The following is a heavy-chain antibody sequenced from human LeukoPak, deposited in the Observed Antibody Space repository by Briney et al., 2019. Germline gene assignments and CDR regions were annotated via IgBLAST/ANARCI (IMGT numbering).Heavy chain of an antibody. CDR1: GFTFSSYA. CDR2: INHSGSA. D-gene: IGHD3-16*01. CDR3: ARGQYERKP. V-gene: IGHV4-34*01. Sequence: PGGSLRLSCAASGFTFSSYAMSWIRQPPGKGLEWIGEINHSGSANYNPSLKSRVTISVDTSKNQFSLNLNSVTAADTAVYYCARGQYERKPWGQGTLVTVSS. J-gene: IGHJ5*02.